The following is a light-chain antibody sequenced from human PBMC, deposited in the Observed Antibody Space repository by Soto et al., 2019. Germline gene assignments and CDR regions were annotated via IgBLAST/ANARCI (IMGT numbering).Light chain of an antibody. V-gene: IGKV3-15*01. CDR3: QPYNNWPS. CDR2: AAS. J-gene: IGKJ4*01. Sequence: EIVMTQSPATLSVSPGERATLSCRASQSVSSNLAWYQQKPGQAPRLLIYAASTRATGIPARFSDSGSGTEFPLTISRLQSEDFAVYYCQPYNNWPSFGGGTKVEIK. CDR1: QSVSSN.